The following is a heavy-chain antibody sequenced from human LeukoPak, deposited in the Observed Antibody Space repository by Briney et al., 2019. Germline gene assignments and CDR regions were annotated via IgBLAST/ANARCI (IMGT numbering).Heavy chain of an antibody. CDR1: GFTFSDYY. Sequence: GGSLRLSCAASGFTFSDYYMSWVRQAPGKGLEWVSYISSSSSYTNYADSVKGRFTISRDNAKNSLYLQMNRLRAEDTAVYYCARFTSRVWFGELYFDYWGQGTLVTVSS. V-gene: IGHV3-11*06. CDR3: ARFTSRVWFGELYFDY. D-gene: IGHD3-10*01. CDR2: ISSSSSYT. J-gene: IGHJ4*02.